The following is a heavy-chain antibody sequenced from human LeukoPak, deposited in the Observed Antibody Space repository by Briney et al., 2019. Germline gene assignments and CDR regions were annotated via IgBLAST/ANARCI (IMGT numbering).Heavy chain of an antibody. V-gene: IGHV3-33*01. D-gene: IGHD1-1*01. Sequence: GASLRLSCAASGFTFRSYAIHWVRQAPGKGLEWVAVTWYDESTKYYADSVKGRITISRDNSKNTLYLQMNRQRAEDSAVYYCARDRTTGTPVDYYGMDVWGQGTTVSVSS. J-gene: IGHJ6*02. CDR2: TWYDESTK. CDR1: GFTFRSYA. CDR3: ARDRTTGTPVDYYGMDV.